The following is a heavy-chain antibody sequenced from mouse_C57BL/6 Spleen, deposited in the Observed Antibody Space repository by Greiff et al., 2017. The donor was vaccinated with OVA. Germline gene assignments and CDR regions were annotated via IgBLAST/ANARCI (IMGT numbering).Heavy chain of an antibody. CDR3: TGGPFAY. CDR1: GFTFSDAW. Sequence: EVQLVESGGGLVQPGGSMKLSCAASGFTFSDAWMDWVRQSPETGLEWVAEIRNKANNHATYYAESVKGRFTISRDDSKSSVYLQMNSLRAEDTGIYYCTGGPFAYWGQGTLVTVSA. V-gene: IGHV6-6*01. CDR2: IRNKANNHAT. J-gene: IGHJ3*01.